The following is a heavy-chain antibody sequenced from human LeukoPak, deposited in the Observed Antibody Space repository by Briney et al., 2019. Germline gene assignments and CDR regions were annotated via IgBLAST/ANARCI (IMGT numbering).Heavy chain of an antibody. Sequence: GGSLRLSCAASGFTFSSNWMSWVRQAPGKGLEWVANIKQDGSEKYHVDSVKGRFTISRDNAKNSLYLQMNSLRAEDTAVYYCARIRPDWNYVLGWFDPWGQGTLVTVSS. CDR2: IKQDGSEK. CDR1: GFTFSSNW. D-gene: IGHD1-7*01. J-gene: IGHJ5*02. CDR3: ARIRPDWNYVLGWFDP. V-gene: IGHV3-7*01.